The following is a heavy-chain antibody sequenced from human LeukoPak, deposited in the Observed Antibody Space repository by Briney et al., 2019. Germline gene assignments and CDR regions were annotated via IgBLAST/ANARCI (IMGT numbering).Heavy chain of an antibody. CDR1: GFTFSNYA. J-gene: IGHJ4*02. V-gene: IGHV3-23*01. CDR2: ISGSGGST. D-gene: IGHD1-26*01. CDR3: AKGIVGAIPVDY. Sequence: GASLRLSRAASGFTFSNYAMSWVRQAPGKGLEWVSSISGSGGSTYYADSVKGRFTISRDNSKNTLYLQMNSLRAEDTAVYYCAKGIVGAIPVDYWGQGTLVTVSS.